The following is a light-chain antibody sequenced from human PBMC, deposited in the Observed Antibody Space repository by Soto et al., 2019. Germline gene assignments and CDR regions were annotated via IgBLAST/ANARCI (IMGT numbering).Light chain of an antibody. Sequence: ENVLTQSPGTLCLSRGERATLSCRASQTVSSYLTWYQQRPGQAPRLLISGASRRATGIPDRFSGSGSGTDFTLTISRLEPEDFALYYSQQYGTSPITFGQGTRLEIK. CDR3: QQYGTSPIT. CDR2: GAS. J-gene: IGKJ5*01. V-gene: IGKV3-20*01. CDR1: QTVSSY.